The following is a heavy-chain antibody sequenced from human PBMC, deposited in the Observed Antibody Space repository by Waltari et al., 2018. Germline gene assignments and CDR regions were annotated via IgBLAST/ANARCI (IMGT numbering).Heavy chain of an antibody. J-gene: IGHJ4*02. V-gene: IGHV4-38-2*01. CDR1: GYSISSGYY. CDR3: ARRVSTGWQYNYFDY. Sequence: QVQLQESGPGLVQPSETLSLTCAVSGYSISSGYYWSWIRPPPWEGLGWIGIMHHSGTTYYNPSLKSRVTISVDTSKNQFSLKLSSVTAADTAVYYCARRVSTGWQYNYFDYWGQGTPVTVSS. D-gene: IGHD6-25*01. CDR2: MHHSGTT.